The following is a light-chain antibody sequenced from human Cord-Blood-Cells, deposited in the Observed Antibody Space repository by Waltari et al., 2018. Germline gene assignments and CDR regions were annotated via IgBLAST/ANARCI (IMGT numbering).Light chain of an antibody. CDR3: QQYGSSTYS. J-gene: IGKJ2*03. Sequence: EIVLTQSPGTLSLSPGERATLSCRASQSVSSSYLTWYQQKPGQAPRLLIYCASSRATGIPDRFSGSGSGTDFTLTISRLEAEDFAVYYCQQYGSSTYSFGQGTKLEIK. CDR2: CAS. CDR1: QSVSSSY. V-gene: IGKV3-20*01.